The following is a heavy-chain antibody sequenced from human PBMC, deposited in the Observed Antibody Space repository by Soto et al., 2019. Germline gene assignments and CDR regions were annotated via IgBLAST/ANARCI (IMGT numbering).Heavy chain of an antibody. CDR2: INQDGSIK. V-gene: IGHV3-7*05. Sequence: GGSLRLSCAASEFPFSSYWMTWVRQGPGKGLEWVANINQDGSIKYYLDSVKGRFIISRDNTKNSLSLQMNSLRAEDTAVYYCARIGYSSSTNDYWGQGTLVTVSS. J-gene: IGHJ4*02. D-gene: IGHD6-13*01. CDR3: ARIGYSSSTNDY. CDR1: EFPFSSYW.